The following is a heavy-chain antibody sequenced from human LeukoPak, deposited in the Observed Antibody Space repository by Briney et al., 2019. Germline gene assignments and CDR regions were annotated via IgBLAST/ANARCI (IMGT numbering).Heavy chain of an antibody. CDR3: ASLRTVTAFDY. J-gene: IGHJ4*02. V-gene: IGHV4-39*01. Sequence: SETLSLTCTVSGGSISSSSYYWGWIRQPPGKGLEWIGSIYYSGSTYYNPSLKSRVTISVDTSKNQFSLKLSSVTAADTAVYYCASLRTVTAFDYWGQGTLVTVSS. D-gene: IGHD4-17*01. CDR1: GGSISSSSYY. CDR2: IYYSGST.